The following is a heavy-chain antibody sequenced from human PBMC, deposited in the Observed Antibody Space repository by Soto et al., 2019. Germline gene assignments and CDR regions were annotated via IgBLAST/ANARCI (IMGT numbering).Heavy chain of an antibody. V-gene: IGHV1-3*01. D-gene: IGHD1-1*01. CDR2: INGGAGDT. CDR1: GYTFTGYA. CDR3: ARSPARMAAETQLDP. Sequence: QVQLVQSGAEVRKPGASVKISCKASGYTFTGYAIHWLRQAPGQRLEWMGWINGGAGDTRYSVNFQGRVTLTRDTAATTAFIDLSSLSSADTAIYYCARSPARMAAETQLDPWGQGTLVSVSS. J-gene: IGHJ5*02.